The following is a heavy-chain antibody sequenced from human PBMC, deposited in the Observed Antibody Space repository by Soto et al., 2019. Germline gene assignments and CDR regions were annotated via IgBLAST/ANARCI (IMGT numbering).Heavy chain of an antibody. V-gene: IGHV1-69*02. D-gene: IGHD2-21*02. CDR2: IIPILGIA. CDR3: AGCGGDCYRFDY. CDR1: GGTFSSYT. J-gene: IGHJ4*02. Sequence: QVQLVQSGAEVKKPGSSVKVSCKASGGTFSSYTISWVRQAPGQGLEWMGRIIPILGIANYAQKFQGRVTITADKSTSTAYKELSSLRSEDTALYYWAGCGGDCYRFDYWGQGTLVTVSS.